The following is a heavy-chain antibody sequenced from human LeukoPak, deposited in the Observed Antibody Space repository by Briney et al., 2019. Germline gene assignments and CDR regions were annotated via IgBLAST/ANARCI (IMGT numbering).Heavy chain of an antibody. CDR2: IYYSGST. V-gene: IGHV4-39*07. D-gene: IGHD2-2*01. CDR3: ARVPASYYYYMDV. CDR1: GGSISSSSYY. Sequence: PSETLSLTCTVSGGSISSSSYYWGWIRQPPGKGLEWIGRIYYSGSTYYNPSLKRQVTISVDTSKYPFSLKLSSVTAADTAVYYCARVPASYYYYMDVWGKGTTVTVSS. J-gene: IGHJ6*03.